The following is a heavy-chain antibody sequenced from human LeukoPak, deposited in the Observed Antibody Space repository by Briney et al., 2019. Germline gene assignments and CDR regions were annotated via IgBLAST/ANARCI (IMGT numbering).Heavy chain of an antibody. CDR3: ARGERWLQLGYYFDY. Sequence: GGSLRLSCAASGFTFNRYWMSWVRQAPGKELQWVANIKQDGSAKYYVDSVKGRFTISRDNAKNSLYLQMNSLRAEDTAVYYCARGERWLQLGYYFDYWGQGTLVTVSS. D-gene: IGHD5-24*01. J-gene: IGHJ4*02. CDR2: IKQDGSAK. V-gene: IGHV3-7*04. CDR1: GFTFNRYW.